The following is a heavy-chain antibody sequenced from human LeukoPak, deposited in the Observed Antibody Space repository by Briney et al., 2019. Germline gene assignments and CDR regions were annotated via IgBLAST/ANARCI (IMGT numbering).Heavy chain of an antibody. V-gene: IGHV4-39*07. CDR3: AGLRYIVAHFDI. Sequence: KPSETLSLTCTVSGGSISSSSYYWGWIRQPPGKGLEWIGSIYYSGSTNYNPSLKSRVTISVDTSKNQSSLKLSSVTAADTAVYYCAGLRYIVAHFDIWGQGTMVTVSS. J-gene: IGHJ3*02. CDR2: IYYSGST. D-gene: IGHD5-12*01. CDR1: GGSISSSSYY.